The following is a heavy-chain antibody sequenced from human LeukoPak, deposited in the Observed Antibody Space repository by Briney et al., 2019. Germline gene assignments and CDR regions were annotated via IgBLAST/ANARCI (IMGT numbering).Heavy chain of an antibody. D-gene: IGHD2-2*01. Sequence: SETLSLTCTVSGGSISSGGYYWSWIRQHPGKGLEWIGYIYYSGSTYYNPSLKSRVTISVDTSKNQFSLKLSSVTAADTAVYYCARGYCSSTSCYLGPNYYGMDVWGQGTTVTVSS. CDR2: IYYSGST. CDR1: GGSISSGGYY. CDR3: ARGYCSSTSCYLGPNYYGMDV. J-gene: IGHJ6*02. V-gene: IGHV4-31*03.